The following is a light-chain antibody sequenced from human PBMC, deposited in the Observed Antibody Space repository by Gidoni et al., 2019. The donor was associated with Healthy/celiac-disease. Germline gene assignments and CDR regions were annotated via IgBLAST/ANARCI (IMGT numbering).Light chain of an antibody. CDR3: QQYGSSPPYT. J-gene: IGKJ2*01. CDR1: QSVSSSY. CDR2: GAS. V-gene: IGKV3-20*01. Sequence: EIVLTQSPGTLSLSPGERATLSSRASQSVSSSYLAWYQQTPCQAPRLLSYGASSRATGIPDRFSGSGSGTDFTLTISRLEPDDFAVYYCQQYGSSPPYTFGQGTKLEIK.